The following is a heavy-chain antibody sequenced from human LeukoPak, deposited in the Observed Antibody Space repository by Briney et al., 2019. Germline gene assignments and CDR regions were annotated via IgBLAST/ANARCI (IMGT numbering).Heavy chain of an antibody. D-gene: IGHD3-22*01. Sequence: ASVKVSCKASGYTFTNYGISWVRQAPGQGLEWMGWISGYNGNTNYAQKFQGRVTMTRDTSTSTVYMELSSLRSEDTAVYYCARGLDSSGYYAPWGQGTLVTVSS. J-gene: IGHJ5*02. CDR3: ARGLDSSGYYAP. CDR2: ISGYNGNT. CDR1: GYTFTNYG. V-gene: IGHV1-18*01.